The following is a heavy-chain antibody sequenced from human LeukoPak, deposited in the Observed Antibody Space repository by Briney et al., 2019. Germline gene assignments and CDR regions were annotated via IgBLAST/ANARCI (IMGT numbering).Heavy chain of an antibody. CDR3: ARGLPRGAYSSSSGWFDP. D-gene: IGHD6-6*01. CDR1: GFTFSSYA. CDR2: INHSGST. Sequence: GSLRLSCAASGFTFSSYAMSWIRQPPGKGLEWIGEINHSGSTNYNPSLKSRVTISVDTSKNQFSLKLSSVTAADTAVYYCARGLPRGAYSSSSGWFDPWGQGTLVTVSS. J-gene: IGHJ5*02. V-gene: IGHV4-34*01.